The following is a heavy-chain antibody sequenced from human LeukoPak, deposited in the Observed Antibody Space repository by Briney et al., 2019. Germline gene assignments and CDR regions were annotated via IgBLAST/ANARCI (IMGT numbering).Heavy chain of an antibody. V-gene: IGHV4-4*07. J-gene: IGHJ4*02. Sequence: SETLSLTCTVSGGSIGSYYWSWIRQPAGKRLEWIGRIYTSGSTNYNPSLKSRVTMSVDTSKNQFSLKLSSVTAADTAVYYCARATIWFGEFDYWGQGTLVTVSS. CDR1: GGSIGSYY. D-gene: IGHD3-10*01. CDR3: ARATIWFGEFDY. CDR2: IYTSGST.